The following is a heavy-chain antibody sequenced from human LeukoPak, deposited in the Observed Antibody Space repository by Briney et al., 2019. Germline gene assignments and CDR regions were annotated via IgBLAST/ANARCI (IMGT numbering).Heavy chain of an antibody. Sequence: GGSLRLSCAASGFTVSSNYMSWVRQAPGKGPEWVSVIYSGGSTYYADSVKGRFTISRDNSKNTLYLQMNSLRAEDTAVYYCARERYDFWSSYFDYWGQGTLVTVSS. CDR3: ARERYDFWSSYFDY. D-gene: IGHD3-3*01. CDR2: IYSGGST. V-gene: IGHV3-53*01. CDR1: GFTVSSNY. J-gene: IGHJ4*02.